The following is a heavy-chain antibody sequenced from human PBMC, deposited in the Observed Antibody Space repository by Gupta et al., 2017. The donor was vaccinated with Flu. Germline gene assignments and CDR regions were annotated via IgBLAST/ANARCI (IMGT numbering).Heavy chain of an antibody. CDR1: GFPFRSYG. CDR2: ISYDGSNK. V-gene: IGHV3-30*18. J-gene: IGHJ4*02. CDR3: AKEEVDTAMVTIAAAGTFLNY. D-gene: IGHD5-18*01. Sequence: QVPLVESGGGVVQPGRSLRLSCAASGFPFRSYGMHWVRQAPGQEWVAVISYDGSNKYYADSVKGRFTISRDNSKNTLYLQMNSLRAEDTAVYYCAKEEVDTAMVTIAAAGTFLNYWGQGTLVTVSS.